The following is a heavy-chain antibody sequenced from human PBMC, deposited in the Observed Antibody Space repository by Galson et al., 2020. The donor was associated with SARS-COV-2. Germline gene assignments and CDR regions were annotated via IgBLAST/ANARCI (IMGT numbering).Heavy chain of an antibody. V-gene: IGHV3-30*18. Sequence: GESLKISCAVSGFTFNNHGIHWVRQAPGKGLEWVALISYEGSIKHYADSVKGRFTIARDSSKNTVFLQINSLRPDDTAVYYCAKEKEVLHLHYYAMDVWGQGTTVTGSS. CDR1: GFTFNNHG. D-gene: IGHD1-26*01. CDR3: AKEKEVLHLHYYAMDV. CDR2: ISYEGSIK. J-gene: IGHJ6*02.